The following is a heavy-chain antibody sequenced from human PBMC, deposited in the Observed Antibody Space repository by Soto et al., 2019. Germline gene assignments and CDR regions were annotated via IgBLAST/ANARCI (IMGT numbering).Heavy chain of an antibody. D-gene: IGHD6-19*01. CDR3: AVPAASVAGASGSYYYYGMDV. CDR2: IYYSGSP. V-gene: IGHV4-39*01. J-gene: IGHJ6*02. CDR1: GGSISSSSYY. Sequence: SETLSLTCTVSGGSISSSSYYWGWIRQPPGKGLEWIGYIYYSGSPYYNPSLKSRVTISVDTSKNQFSLKLSSVTAADTAVYYCAVPAASVAGASGSYYYYGMDVWGQGATVTVSS.